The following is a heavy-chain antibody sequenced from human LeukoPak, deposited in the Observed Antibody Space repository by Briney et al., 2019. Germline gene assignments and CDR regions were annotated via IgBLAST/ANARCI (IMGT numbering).Heavy chain of an antibody. CDR2: IRGSGRTM. J-gene: IGHJ4*02. Sequence: GGSLRLSCAASGFTFSDYYMSWIRQAPGKGLEWVSHIRGSGRTMYYADSVKGRFTISRDNAKNSLYLQMTSLRAEDTAVDYCARDGQLAIDFDYWGRGTQVTVSS. CDR3: ARDGQLAIDFDY. D-gene: IGHD6-19*01. V-gene: IGHV3-11*01. CDR1: GFTFSDYY.